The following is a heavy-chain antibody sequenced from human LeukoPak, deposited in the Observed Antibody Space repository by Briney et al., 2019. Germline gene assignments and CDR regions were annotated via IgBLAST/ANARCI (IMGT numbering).Heavy chain of an antibody. J-gene: IGHJ4*02. V-gene: IGHV3-33*01. CDR1: GFTFSSYG. D-gene: IGHD3-22*01. CDR2: IWYDGSNK. CDR3: ARESVVVITQYYFDY. Sequence: GRSQRLSCAASGFTFSSYGMHWVRQAPGKGLEWVAVIWYDGSNKYYADSVKGRFTISRDNSKNTLYLQMNSLRAEDTAVYYCARESVVVITQYYFDYWGQGTLVTVSS.